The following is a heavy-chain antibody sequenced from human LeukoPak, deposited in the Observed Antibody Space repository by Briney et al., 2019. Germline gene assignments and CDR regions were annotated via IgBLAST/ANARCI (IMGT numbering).Heavy chain of an antibody. D-gene: IGHD3-22*01. CDR2: ISSSGSTI. V-gene: IGHV3-11*01. Sequence: PGGSLRLSCAASGFTFSDYYMSWIRQAPRKGLEWVSYISSSGSTIYYADSVKGRFTISRDNAKNSLYLQMNSLRAEDTAVYYCARDPYDSSGYYFQGYYYYGMDVWGQGTTVTVSS. CDR1: GFTFSDYY. J-gene: IGHJ6*02. CDR3: ARDPYDSSGYYFQGYYYYGMDV.